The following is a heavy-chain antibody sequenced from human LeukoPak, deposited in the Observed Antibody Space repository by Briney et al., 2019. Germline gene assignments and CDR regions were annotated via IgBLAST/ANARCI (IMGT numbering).Heavy chain of an antibody. CDR2: IQYSGKS. CDR3: VREGDVWTETPD. V-gene: IGHV4-31*03. CDR1: GASVSRGGNY. Sequence: SDTLSLTCIVSGASVSRGGNYWTWIRQQPGKGLEWIGYIQYSGKSYYNPSVQSRLTFSVDTSKNQFSMRLSSVPAADPAVYYCVREGDVWTETPDWGRGILVNVYS. D-gene: IGHD3/OR15-3a*01. J-gene: IGHJ4*02.